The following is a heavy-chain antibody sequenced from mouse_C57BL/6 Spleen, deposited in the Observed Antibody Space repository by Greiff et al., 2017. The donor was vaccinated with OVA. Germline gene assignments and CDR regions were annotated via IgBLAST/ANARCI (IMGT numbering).Heavy chain of an antibody. V-gene: IGHV1-69*01. CDR1: GYTFTSYW. Sequence: QVQLKESGAELVMPGASVKLSCKASGYTFTSYWMHWVKQRPGQGLEWIGEIDPSDSYTNYNQKFKGKSTLTVDKSSSTAYMQLSSLTSEDSAVYYCARQGYYRFAYWGQGTLVTVSA. CDR2: IDPSDSYT. J-gene: IGHJ3*01. D-gene: IGHD2-3*01. CDR3: ARQGYYRFAY.